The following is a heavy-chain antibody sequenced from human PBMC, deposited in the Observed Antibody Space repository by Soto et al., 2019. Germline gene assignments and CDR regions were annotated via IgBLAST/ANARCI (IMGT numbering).Heavy chain of an antibody. Sequence: PGGSLRLSCAASGFTFSSYAMSWVRQAPGKGLEWVSAISGSGGSTYYADSVKGRFTISRDNSKNTLYLQMNSLRAEDTAVYYCAKFLGYSYGHRDYYYGMDFWGQGTTVTVSS. J-gene: IGHJ6*02. V-gene: IGHV3-23*01. CDR3: AKFLGYSYGHRDYYYGMDF. CDR1: GFTFSSYA. D-gene: IGHD5-18*01. CDR2: ISGSGGST.